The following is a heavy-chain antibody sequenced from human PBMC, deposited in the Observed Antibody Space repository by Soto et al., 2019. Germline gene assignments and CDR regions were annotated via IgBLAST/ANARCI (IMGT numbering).Heavy chain of an antibody. D-gene: IGHD2-2*01. CDR2: ISGSVGST. Sequence: XECLSLPCAASGFPFSSYAMSWVRQAPGKGLEWVSAISGSVGSTYYADSVKGRFTISRDNSKNTLYLQMNSLRAEDTAVYYCAKDRESAVVPAVNMDVWGQGTTVTVSS. J-gene: IGHJ6*02. CDR3: AKDRESAVVPAVNMDV. CDR1: GFPFSSYA. V-gene: IGHV3-23*01.